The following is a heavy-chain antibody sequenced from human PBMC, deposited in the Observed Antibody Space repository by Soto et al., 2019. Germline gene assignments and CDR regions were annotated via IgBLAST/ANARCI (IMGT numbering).Heavy chain of an antibody. J-gene: IGHJ3*02. V-gene: IGHV1-18*01. CDR1: GCTFNRYG. CDR2: ISGYDGRT. D-gene: IGHD3-22*01. Sequence: GASVKVSCKTSGCTFNRYGISWVRQAPGQGLEWMGWISGYDGRTNYAQKLQGRVTMTTDTSTSTAYMELRSLRSDDTAVYYCASLLADSSGYWTPHDAFDIWGQGTMVTVSS. CDR3: ASLLADSSGYWTPHDAFDI.